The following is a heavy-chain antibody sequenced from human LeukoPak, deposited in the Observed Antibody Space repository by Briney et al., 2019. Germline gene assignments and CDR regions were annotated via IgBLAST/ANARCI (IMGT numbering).Heavy chain of an antibody. CDR3: ARDLGYYYDSSGYE. D-gene: IGHD3-22*01. CDR1: GYTFTGYY. CDR2: INPNSGGT. V-gene: IGHV1-2*02. J-gene: IGHJ4*02. Sequence: SVKVSCKASGYTFTGYYMHWVRQAPGQGLEWMGWINPNSGGTNYAQKFQGRVTMTRDTSISTAYMELSRLRSDDTAVYYCARDLGYYYDSSGYEWGQGTLVTVSS.